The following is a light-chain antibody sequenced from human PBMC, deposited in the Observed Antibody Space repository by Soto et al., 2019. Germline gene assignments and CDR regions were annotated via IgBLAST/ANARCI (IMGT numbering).Light chain of an antibody. CDR2: GAS. CDR3: QQYTNGPPWT. Sequence: EILMTQSPATLSVSPGERATLSCRASHSVSTNLAWYQQKPGQAPRLLIFGASTRATGIPARFSGSGSGTDFTLTTRSLQSDDFAVYYCQQYTNGPPWTFGQGTKVDMK. V-gene: IGKV3-15*01. J-gene: IGKJ1*01. CDR1: HSVSTN.